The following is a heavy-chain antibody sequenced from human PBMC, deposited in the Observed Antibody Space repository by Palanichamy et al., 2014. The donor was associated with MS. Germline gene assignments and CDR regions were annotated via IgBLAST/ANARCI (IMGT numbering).Heavy chain of an antibody. CDR2: IKTDGSEK. CDR1: EFTFSSHW. Sequence: EVQLVESGGGLVQSGGSLRLSRTASEFTFSSHWMTWVRQAPGRGLEWVASIKTDGSEKYYVDSVKGRFTLSRDNAKSSLYLQMNSLRAGDTAVYYCARGHYGMDVWGQGTTVTVSS. J-gene: IGHJ6*02. V-gene: IGHV3-7*01. CDR3: ARGHYGMDV.